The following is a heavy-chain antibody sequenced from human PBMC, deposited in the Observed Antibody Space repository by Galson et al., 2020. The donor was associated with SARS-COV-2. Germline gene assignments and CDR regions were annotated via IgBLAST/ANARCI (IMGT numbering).Heavy chain of an antibody. CDR1: GGSVSSGSYY. V-gene: IGHV4-61*01. Sequence: SETLSLTCTVSGGSVSSGSYYWSWIRQPPGKGLEWIGYIYYSGSTNYNPSLKSRVTISVDTSKNQFSLKLSSVTAADTAVYYCARLVGATYYYYYGMDVWGQGTTVTVSS. J-gene: IGHJ6*02. D-gene: IGHD1-26*01. CDR3: ARLVGATYYYYYGMDV. CDR2: IYYSGST.